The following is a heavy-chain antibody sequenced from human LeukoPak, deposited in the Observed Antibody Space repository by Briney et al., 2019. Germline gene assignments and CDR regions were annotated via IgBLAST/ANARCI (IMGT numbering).Heavy chain of an antibody. CDR2: IKQDGEET. V-gene: IGHV3-7*01. Sequence: GGSLRLSCAASGFIFSNFWMSWVRQAPGKGPEWVANIKQDGEETYYLDSVKGRFTVSRDNAKNSLYLQMNTLRAEDTAVNYCARDPQYSYDDSGTFDSWGQGTLVTVSS. J-gene: IGHJ4*02. D-gene: IGHD3-22*01. CDR3: ARDPQYSYDDSGTFDS. CDR1: GFIFSNFW.